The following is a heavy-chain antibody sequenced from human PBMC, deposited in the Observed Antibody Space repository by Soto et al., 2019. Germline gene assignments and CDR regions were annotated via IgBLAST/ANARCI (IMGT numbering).Heavy chain of an antibody. CDR3: ARSGDYVAFDS. CDR2: TYYSGYT. V-gene: IGHV4-30-4*01. Sequence: QVQLQESGPGLVKPSQTLSLTCTVSGDSFSSGDYKWSWIRQPPGKGLEWIGYTYYSGYTYNNPSLKSRLTTSVDTSKNQFSLKLSSVTAADTAVYYCARSGDYVAFDSWGQGTLVTVSS. CDR1: GDSFSSGDYK. D-gene: IGHD4-17*01. J-gene: IGHJ4*02.